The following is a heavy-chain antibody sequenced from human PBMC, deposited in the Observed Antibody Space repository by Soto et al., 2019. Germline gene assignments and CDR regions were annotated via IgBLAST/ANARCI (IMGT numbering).Heavy chain of an antibody. CDR3: TGVISSRDEYFDY. CDR1: GDSISGSQW. D-gene: IGHD2-2*01. Sequence: QVQLQESGPGLVKPSETLSLTCAVSGDSISGSQWWSWVRLPPGKGLEWIGEISHTGTTNYNPSLKSRVTMSIQMPKNQCSRNLTSVAAAGTAVYYCTGVISSRDEYFDYWGQGPVVTVSP. J-gene: IGHJ4*02. CDR2: ISHTGTT. V-gene: IGHV4-4*02.